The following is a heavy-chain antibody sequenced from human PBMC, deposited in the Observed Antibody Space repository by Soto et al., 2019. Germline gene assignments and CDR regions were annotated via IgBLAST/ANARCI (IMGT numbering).Heavy chain of an antibody. CDR2: SNAGNGNT. J-gene: IGHJ4*02. CDR1: GYTFTSYA. V-gene: IGHV1-3*02. Sequence: ASVKVSCKASGYTFTSYAMHWVRQAPGQRLEWMGWSNAGNGNTKYSQEFQGRVTITRDTSASTAYMELSSLRSEDMAVYYCARGSYDSSGYLLFDYWGQGTLVTVSS. D-gene: IGHD3-22*01. CDR3: ARGSYDSSGYLLFDY.